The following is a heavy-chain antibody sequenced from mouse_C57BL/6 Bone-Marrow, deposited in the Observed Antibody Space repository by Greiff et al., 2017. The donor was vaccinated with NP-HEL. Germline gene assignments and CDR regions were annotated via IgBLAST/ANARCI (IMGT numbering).Heavy chain of an antibody. CDR2: ISYDGSN. Sequence: ESGPGLVKPSQSLSLTCSVTGYSITSGYYWNWIRQFPGNKLEWMGYISYDGSNNYNPSLKNRISITRDTSKNQFFLKLNSVTTEDTATYYCARTSPFDVWGTGTTVTVSS. CDR3: ARTSPFDV. CDR1: GYSITSGYY. J-gene: IGHJ1*03. V-gene: IGHV3-6*01.